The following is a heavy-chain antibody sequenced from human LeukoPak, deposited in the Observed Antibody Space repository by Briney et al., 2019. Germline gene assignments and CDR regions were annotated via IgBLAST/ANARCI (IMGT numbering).Heavy chain of an antibody. Sequence: SETLSLTCTVSGGSISSSSYYWGWIRQPPGKGLEWIGSIYYSGSTYYNPSLKSRVTISVDTSKNQFSLKLSSVTAADTAVYYCARLITPSYSSSSDYYGMDVWGQGTTVTVSS. CDR3: ARLITPSYSSSSDYYGMDV. CDR2: IYYSGST. CDR1: GGSISSSSYY. J-gene: IGHJ6*02. V-gene: IGHV4-39*01. D-gene: IGHD6-6*01.